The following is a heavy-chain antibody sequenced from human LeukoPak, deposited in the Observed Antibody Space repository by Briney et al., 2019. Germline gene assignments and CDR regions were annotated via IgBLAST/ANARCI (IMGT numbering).Heavy chain of an antibody. D-gene: IGHD4-23*01. CDR1: GYKFNVYD. V-gene: IGHV1-18*01. CDR3: ARADGTNSGTNAFDV. Sequence: ASVKVSCKTSGYKFNVYDILWVRQAPGHGLDYVGWISTYTGRANYAQKFQGRVSMVTDTSTTTAYLKLTNLTSSDTGLYYCARADGTNSGTNAFDVWGLGTLVTVAS. J-gene: IGHJ3*01. CDR2: ISTYTGRA.